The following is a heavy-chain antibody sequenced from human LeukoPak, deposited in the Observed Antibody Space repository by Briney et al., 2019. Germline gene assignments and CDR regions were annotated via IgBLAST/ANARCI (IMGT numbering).Heavy chain of an antibody. V-gene: IGHV1-24*01. Sequence: ASVKVSCKVSVYTLTELSMHWVRQAPGKGLEWMGGFDPEDGETIYAQKFQGRVTMTEDTSTDTAYMELSSLRSEDTAVYYCATSFYDSSGYKSWFDPWGQGTLVTVSS. J-gene: IGHJ5*02. CDR1: VYTLTELS. CDR2: FDPEDGET. D-gene: IGHD3-22*01. CDR3: ATSFYDSSGYKSWFDP.